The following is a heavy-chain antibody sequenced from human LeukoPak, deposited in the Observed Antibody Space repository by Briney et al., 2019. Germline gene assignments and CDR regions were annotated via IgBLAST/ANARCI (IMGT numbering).Heavy chain of an antibody. CDR3: ARERGSDFWILRPRSPFDY. J-gene: IGHJ4*02. Sequence: SETLSLTCTVSGGSISSSSYYWGWIRQPPGKGLEWIGSIYDSGSTYYNPSLKSRVTISVDTSKNQFSLKLSSVTAADTAVYYCARERGSDFWILRPRSPFDYWGQGTLVTVSS. D-gene: IGHD3-3*01. V-gene: IGHV4-39*07. CDR1: GGSISSSSYY. CDR2: IYDSGST.